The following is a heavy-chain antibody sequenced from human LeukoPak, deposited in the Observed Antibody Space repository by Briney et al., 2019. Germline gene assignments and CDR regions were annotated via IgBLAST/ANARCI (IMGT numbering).Heavy chain of an antibody. Sequence: ASVKVSCKASGYTFTGYYMHWVRQAPGQGLEWMGWINPNSGGTNYAQKFQGRVTMTRDTSISTAYIELSRLRSDDTAVYYCARDPTTHDSSGYYPFDYWGQGTLVTVSS. CDR3: ARDPTTHDSSGYYPFDY. V-gene: IGHV1-2*02. J-gene: IGHJ4*02. CDR2: INPNSGGT. CDR1: GYTFTGYY. D-gene: IGHD3-22*01.